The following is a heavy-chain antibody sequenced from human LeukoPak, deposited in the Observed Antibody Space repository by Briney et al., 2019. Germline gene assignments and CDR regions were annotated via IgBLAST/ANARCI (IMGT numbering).Heavy chain of an antibody. J-gene: IGHJ6*02. CDR2: IYYSGST. Sequence: PSETLSLTCTVSGGSISSYYWSWIRQPPGKGLEWIGYIYYSGSTNCNPSLKSRVTISVDTSKNQFSLRLSSVTAADTAMYYCARDVSIRDYYYGMDVWGQGTTVTVSS. V-gene: IGHV4-59*01. CDR1: GGSISSYY. CDR3: ARDVSIRDYYYGMDV. D-gene: IGHD3-10*01.